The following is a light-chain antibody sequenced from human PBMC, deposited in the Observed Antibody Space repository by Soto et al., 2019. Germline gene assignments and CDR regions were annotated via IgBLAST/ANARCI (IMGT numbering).Light chain of an antibody. CDR3: QHYSSSLYT. V-gene: IGKV3-20*01. CDR2: GSS. Sequence: EIVFTQSPGTLSLSPGERASRSCRASQTFSSSNLAWYQQKPGQPPRLLIYGSSSRAAGIPDRFSGSGSGTDFTLTISRLEPEDFAVYYCQHYSSSLYTFGRATKVDIK. J-gene: IGKJ2*01. CDR1: QTFSSSN.